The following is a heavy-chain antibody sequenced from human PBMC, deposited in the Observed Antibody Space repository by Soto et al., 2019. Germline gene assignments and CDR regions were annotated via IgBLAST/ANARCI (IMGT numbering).Heavy chain of an antibody. J-gene: IGHJ4*02. V-gene: IGHV4-39*01. CDR2: IYYGGST. CDR3: AKQPGGVKVLHYFDY. Sequence: QLQLQESGPGLVKPSETLSLTCSVSGGSISSSDYYWGWIRQPPGKGLEWIANIYYGGSTFYNPSLMSRVSISVDTSKNQFSLKLDSGTATDTAVDYCAKQPGGVKVLHYFDYWGQGSLVTVSS. CDR1: GGSISSSDYY. D-gene: IGHD2-15*01.